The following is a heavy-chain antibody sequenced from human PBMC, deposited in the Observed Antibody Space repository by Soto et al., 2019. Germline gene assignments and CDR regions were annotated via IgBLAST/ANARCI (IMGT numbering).Heavy chain of an antibody. Sequence: TGGSLRLSCAASGFTFSSYAMSWVRQAPGKGLEWVSVIYSGGSTYYADSVKGRFTISRDNSKNTLYLQMNSLRAEDTAVYYCARRYYDYVWGTLTWFDPWGQGTLVTVSS. CDR1: GFTFSSYA. D-gene: IGHD3-16*01. V-gene: IGHV3-53*01. CDR2: IYSGGST. J-gene: IGHJ5*02. CDR3: ARRYYDYVWGTLTWFDP.